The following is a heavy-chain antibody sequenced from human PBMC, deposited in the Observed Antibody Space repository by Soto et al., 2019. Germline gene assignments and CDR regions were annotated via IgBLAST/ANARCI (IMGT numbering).Heavy chain of an antibody. V-gene: IGHV4-59*01. CDR2: IYYSGST. CDR3: ARANRVVAANPYYYYYYGMDV. CDR1: GGSISSYY. D-gene: IGHD3-22*01. Sequence: SETLSLTCTVSGGSISSYYWSWIRQPPGKGLEWIGYIYYSGSTNYNPSLKSRVTISVDTSKNQFSLKLGSVTAADTAVYYCARANRVVAANPYYYYYYGMDVWGQGTTVTVSS. J-gene: IGHJ6*02.